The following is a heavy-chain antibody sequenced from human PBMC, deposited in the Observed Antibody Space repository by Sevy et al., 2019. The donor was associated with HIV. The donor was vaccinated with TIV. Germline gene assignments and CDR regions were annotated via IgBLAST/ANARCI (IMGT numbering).Heavy chain of an antibody. Sequence: GGSLRLSCAASGFTVSSNYMSWVRQAPGKGLEWVSVIYSVGSTYYADSVKGGFTISRENSKNTLYLKMNSLRAEDTAGYYCASSSILAPSWFDPWGQGTLVTVSS. J-gene: IGHJ5*02. CDR1: GFTVSSNY. CDR2: IYSVGST. CDR3: ASSSILAPSWFDP. V-gene: IGHV3-53*01. D-gene: IGHD2-21*01.